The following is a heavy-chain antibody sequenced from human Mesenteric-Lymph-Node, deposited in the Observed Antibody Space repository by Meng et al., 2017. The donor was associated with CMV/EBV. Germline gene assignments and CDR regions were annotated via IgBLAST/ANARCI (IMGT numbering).Heavy chain of an antibody. Sequence: GFSLSTSGVGVGWFRQPPGKALEWLALIYWDDDKRYSPSLKSRLTITKDTSKNQVVLTMTNMDPVDTATYYCAHRPSRWGEIYYFDYWGQGTLVTVSS. CDR2: IYWDDDK. CDR1: GFSLSTSGVG. J-gene: IGHJ4*02. D-gene: IGHD3-16*01. V-gene: IGHV2-5*02. CDR3: AHRPSRWGEIYYFDY.